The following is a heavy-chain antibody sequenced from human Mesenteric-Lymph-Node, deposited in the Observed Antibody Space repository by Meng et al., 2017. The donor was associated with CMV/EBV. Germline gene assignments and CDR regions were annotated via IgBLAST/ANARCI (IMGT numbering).Heavy chain of an antibody. CDR1: GFTFDDYA. Sequence: SLMISCAASGFTFDDYAMHWVRQAPGKGLEWVSGISWNSGSIGYADSVKGRFTISRDNAKNSLYLQMNSLRAEDTALYYCAKEAHYDFWSGYPDYWGQGTLVTVSS. CDR2: ISWNSGSI. D-gene: IGHD3-3*01. J-gene: IGHJ4*02. CDR3: AKEAHYDFWSGYPDY. V-gene: IGHV3-9*01.